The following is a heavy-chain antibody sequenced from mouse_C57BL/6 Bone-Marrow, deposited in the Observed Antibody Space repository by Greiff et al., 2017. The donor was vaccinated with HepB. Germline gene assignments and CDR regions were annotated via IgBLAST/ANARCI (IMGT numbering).Heavy chain of an antibody. Sequence: VKLMESGPGLVQPSQRLSITCTVSGFSLTSYGVHWVRQSPGKGLEWLGVIWRGGSTDYNAAFMSRLSITKDNSKSQVFFKMNSLQADDTAIYYCAKSQLRFLWFAYWGQGTLVTVSA. CDR3: AKSQLRFLWFAY. D-gene: IGHD3-2*02. J-gene: IGHJ3*01. V-gene: IGHV2-5*01. CDR2: IWRGGST. CDR1: GFSLTSYG.